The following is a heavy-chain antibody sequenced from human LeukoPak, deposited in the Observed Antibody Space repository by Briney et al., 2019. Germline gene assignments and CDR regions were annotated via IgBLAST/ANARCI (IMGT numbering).Heavy chain of an antibody. V-gene: IGHV3-21*01. D-gene: IGHD3-10*01. CDR1: GFTFSSYS. CDR3: ASVDYYGSGNYYNDVDY. Sequence: GGSLRLSCAASGFTFSSYSMNWVRQALGEGLEWVSSISSSSSYIYYADSVKGRFTISRDNAKNSLYLQMNSLRAEDTALYYCASVDYYGSGNYYNDVDYWGQGTLVTVSS. CDR2: ISSSSSYI. J-gene: IGHJ4*02.